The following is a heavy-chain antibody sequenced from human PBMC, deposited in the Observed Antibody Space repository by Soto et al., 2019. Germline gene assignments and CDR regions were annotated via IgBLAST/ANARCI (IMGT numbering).Heavy chain of an antibody. CDR2: IKQDGSEK. V-gene: IGHV3-7*01. D-gene: IGHD1-1*01. Sequence: PGGSLSLSCAASGFTFSSYWMSWLRQAPGKGLEWVANIKQDGSEKYYVDSVKGRFTISRDNAKNSLYLQMNSLRAEDTAVYYCASFIGPYNWNDLGYFDYWGQGTLVTVSS. J-gene: IGHJ4*02. CDR3: ASFIGPYNWNDLGYFDY. CDR1: GFTFSSYW.